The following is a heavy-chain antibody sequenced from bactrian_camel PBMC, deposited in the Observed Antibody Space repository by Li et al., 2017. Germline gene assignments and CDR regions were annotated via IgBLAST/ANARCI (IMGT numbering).Heavy chain of an antibody. V-gene: IGHV3S18*01. CDR3: AKAFYFTDKWPFDY. J-gene: IGHJ4*01. CDR1: GLTFGQNW. Sequence: QLVESGGGSVQPGGSLRLSCTASGLTFGQNWIHWVRQAPGKGLEWVSTIYTGDGTLKLTGSVKGRFTMSRDNTKNMVYLQLNSPKTEDTAMYFCAKAFYFTDKWPFDYFGQVTQVTVS. CDR2: IYTGDGTL. D-gene: IGHD1*01.